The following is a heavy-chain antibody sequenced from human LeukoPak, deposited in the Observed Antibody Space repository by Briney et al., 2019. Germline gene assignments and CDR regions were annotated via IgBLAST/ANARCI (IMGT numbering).Heavy chain of an antibody. CDR2: INHSGST. J-gene: IGHJ4*02. D-gene: IGHD3-9*01. Sequence: PSETLSLTCAVYGGSFSGCYWSWIRQPPGKGLEWIGEINHSGSTNYNPSLKSRVTISVDTSKNQFSLKLSSVTAADTAVYYCARGRILRYFDLWGQGTLVTVSS. CDR1: GGSFSGCY. V-gene: IGHV4-34*01. CDR3: ARGRILRYFDL.